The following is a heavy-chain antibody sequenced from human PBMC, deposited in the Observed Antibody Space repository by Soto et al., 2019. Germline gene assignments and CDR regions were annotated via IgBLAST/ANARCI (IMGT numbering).Heavy chain of an antibody. CDR1: GFTFSSYA. Sequence: GGSLRLSCAASGFTFSSYAMHWVRQAPGKGLEWVAVISYDGSNKYYADSVKGRFTISRDNSKNTLYLQMNSLRAEDTAVYYCASEHSGSSFDYWGQGTLVTVSS. CDR3: ASEHSGSSFDY. J-gene: IGHJ4*02. CDR2: ISYDGSNK. V-gene: IGHV3-30-3*01. D-gene: IGHD1-26*01.